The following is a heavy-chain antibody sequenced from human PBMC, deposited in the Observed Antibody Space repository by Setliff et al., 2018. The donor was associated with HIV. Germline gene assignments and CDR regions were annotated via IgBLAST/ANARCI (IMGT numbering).Heavy chain of an antibody. Sequence: LKISCKGSGYSFTTYWIGWVRQMPGKGLEWMGIIYPGDSDTRYSPSFQGQVTISADKSISTAYLQWSNLKASDTAMYYCARRYYYDSSGYYYPYDAFDIWGQGTMVTVSS. CDR1: GYSFTTYW. CDR2: IYPGDSDT. D-gene: IGHD3-22*01. J-gene: IGHJ3*02. V-gene: IGHV5-51*01. CDR3: ARRYYYDSSGYYYPYDAFDI.